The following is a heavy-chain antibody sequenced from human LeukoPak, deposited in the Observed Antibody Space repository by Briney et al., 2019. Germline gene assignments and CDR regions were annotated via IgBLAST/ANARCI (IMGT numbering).Heavy chain of an antibody. V-gene: IGHV4-59*01. Sequence: SETLSLTCTVSGGSISSYYWSWIRQPPGKGLEWIGYIYYSGSTNYNPSLKSRVTISVDTSKNQFSLKLSSVTAADTAVYYCARDPEALLPFDYWGQGTLVTVSS. CDR2: IYYSGST. D-gene: IGHD1-26*01. CDR1: GGSISSYY. J-gene: IGHJ4*02. CDR3: ARDPEALLPFDY.